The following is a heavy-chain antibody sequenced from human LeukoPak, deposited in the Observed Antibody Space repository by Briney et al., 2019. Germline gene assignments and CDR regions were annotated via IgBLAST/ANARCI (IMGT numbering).Heavy chain of an antibody. V-gene: IGHV3-23*01. Sequence: GGSLRLSCAASGFTFSSYGMHWVRQAPGKGLEWVSAISGSGGSTYYADSVKGRFTISRDNSKNTLYLQMNSLRAEDTAVYYCAKDSYDFWSGYYFYYYYYYMDVWGKGTTVTVSS. CDR1: GFTFSSYG. CDR2: ISGSGGST. D-gene: IGHD3-3*01. J-gene: IGHJ6*03. CDR3: AKDSYDFWSGYYFYYYYYYMDV.